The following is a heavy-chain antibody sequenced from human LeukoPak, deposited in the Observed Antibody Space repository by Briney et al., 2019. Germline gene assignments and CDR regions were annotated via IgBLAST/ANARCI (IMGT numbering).Heavy chain of an antibody. J-gene: IGHJ5*02. V-gene: IGHV1-8*01. D-gene: IGHD3-22*01. CDR3: ARVGDSSGYYWFDH. CDR2: MNPNSGNT. CDR1: GYPFTSYD. Sequence: ASVKVSFKASGYPFTSYDINWVRQATGQGLGWRGWMNPNSGNTGYSQKFPGRGTMTRNTSIRKTYMGQRSMSTEGTAVYYCARVGDSSGYYWFDHWGQGTLVTVSS.